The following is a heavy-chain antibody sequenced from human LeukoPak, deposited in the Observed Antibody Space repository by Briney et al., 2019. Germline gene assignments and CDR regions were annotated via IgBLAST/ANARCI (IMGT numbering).Heavy chain of an antibody. CDR2: ISAYNGNT. CDR1: GYTFTSYG. D-gene: IGHD3-22*01. J-gene: IGHJ4*02. Sequence: ASVKVSCKASGYTFTSYGISWVRQAPGRGLEWMGWISAYNGNTNYAQKLQGSVTMTTDTSTSTAYMELRSLRSDDTAVYYCARDSIYYYDSSGSKGDYWGQGTLVTVSS. CDR3: ARDSIYYYDSSGSKGDY. V-gene: IGHV1-18*01.